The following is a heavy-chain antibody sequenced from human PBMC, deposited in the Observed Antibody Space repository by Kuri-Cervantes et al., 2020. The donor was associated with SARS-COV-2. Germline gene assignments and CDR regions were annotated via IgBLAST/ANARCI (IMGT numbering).Heavy chain of an antibody. J-gene: IGHJ6*02. V-gene: IGHV3-30*02. Sequence: GGSLRLSCAASGFSFSYYGMHWVRQAPGKGLEWVGFVRRDGSNYYYADSVKGRFTISRDNSKNSLYLEMNSLRPEDTAVYYCARDGGMIWFGELLYQNYYGMDVWGQGTTVTVSS. CDR1: GFSFSYYG. D-gene: IGHD3-10*01. CDR2: VRRDGSNY. CDR3: ARDGGMIWFGELLYQNYYGMDV.